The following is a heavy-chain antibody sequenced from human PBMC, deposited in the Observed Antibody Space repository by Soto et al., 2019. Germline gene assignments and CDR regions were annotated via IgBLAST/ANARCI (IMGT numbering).Heavy chain of an antibody. Sequence: PGGSLRLSCSASGFIFSDYDVHWVRQAPGKGLEFVAGLSPTGFSTYYADSVKGRSTISRDNSKNTLYLQMSSLRPDDTAVYYCVKLTDYWGQGTLVTVSS. CDR1: GFIFSDYD. V-gene: IGHV3-64D*06. CDR3: VKLTDY. D-gene: IGHD3-9*01. J-gene: IGHJ4*02. CDR2: LSPTGFST.